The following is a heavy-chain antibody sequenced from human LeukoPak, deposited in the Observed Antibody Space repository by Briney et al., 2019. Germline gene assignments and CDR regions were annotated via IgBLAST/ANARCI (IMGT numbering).Heavy chain of an antibody. J-gene: IGHJ4*02. CDR2: IYPGDSDT. D-gene: IGHD2-15*01. CDR3: ARGGCSGGSCYYYFDY. V-gene: IGHV5-51*01. Sequence: GESLQISFQGSGYSFTSYWIGWVRQMPGKGLEWMGIIYPGDSDTRYSPSFQGQVTISADKSISTAYLQWSSLKASDTAMYYCARGGCSGGSCYYYFDYWGQGTLVTVSS. CDR1: GYSFTSYW.